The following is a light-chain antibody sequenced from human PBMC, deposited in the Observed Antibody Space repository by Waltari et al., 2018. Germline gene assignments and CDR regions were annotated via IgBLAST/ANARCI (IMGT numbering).Light chain of an antibody. Sequence: QSVLTQPPSVSGAPGQRVTISCTGSGSNIGAGYDDHWYQPLPRAAPKLLIWCSSTRPLGVPDRFFCATSGATAALAITGRQAEEEADYYCQSYDTSLSVVFGGGTKLTVL. J-gene: IGLJ3*02. CDR3: QSYDTSLSVV. CDR1: GSNIGAGYD. CDR2: CSS. V-gene: IGLV1-40*01.